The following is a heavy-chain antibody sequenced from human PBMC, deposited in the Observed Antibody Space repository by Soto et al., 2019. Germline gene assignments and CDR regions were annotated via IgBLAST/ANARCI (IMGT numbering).Heavy chain of an antibody. V-gene: IGHV1-18*04. CDR3: ARVIRRCYYPDYFDY. CDR2: ISAYNGNT. CDR1: GYTFTSYG. Sequence: QVQLGQSGAEVKKPGASGKVSCKASGYTFTSYGISWVRQAPGQELEWMGWISAYNGNTNYAQKLQGRVSMTTEPTTSTAYIELRSLRTEDKAVYYCARVIRRCYYPDYFDYWGQGTLVTVSS. D-gene: IGHD3-22*01. J-gene: IGHJ4*01.